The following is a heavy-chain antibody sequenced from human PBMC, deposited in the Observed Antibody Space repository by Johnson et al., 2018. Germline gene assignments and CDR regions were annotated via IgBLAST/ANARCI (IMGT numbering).Heavy chain of an antibody. V-gene: IGHV4-59*01. CDR1: GGSISSYY. J-gene: IGHJ3*02. CDR3: ARDNNWNDEGAFDI. Sequence: QVQLQESGPGLVKPSETLSLTCTVSGGSISSYYWSWIRQPPGKGLEFIGYIHYTGSTNSDPSLQSRVSISVEKSMNQFSLKLSSVTAADTAMYYCARDNNWNDEGAFDIWGQGTMVTVSS. D-gene: IGHD1-1*01. CDR2: IHYTGST.